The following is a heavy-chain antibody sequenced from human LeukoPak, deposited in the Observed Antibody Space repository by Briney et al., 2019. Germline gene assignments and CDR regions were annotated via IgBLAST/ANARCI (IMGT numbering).Heavy chain of an antibody. Sequence: ASVKVSCKASGYTFTSYGISWVRQAPGQGLEWMGWISAYNGNTNYAQKLQGRVTVTTDTSTSTAYMELRSLRSDDTAVYYCARVNGWGYGSGSYYKGYGDYWGQGTLVTVSS. CDR3: ARVNGWGYGSGSYYKGYGDY. J-gene: IGHJ4*02. CDR2: ISAYNGNT. V-gene: IGHV1-18*04. D-gene: IGHD3-10*01. CDR1: GYTFTSYG.